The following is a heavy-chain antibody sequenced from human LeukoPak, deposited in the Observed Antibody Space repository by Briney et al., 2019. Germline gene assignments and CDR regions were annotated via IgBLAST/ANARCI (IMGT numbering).Heavy chain of an antibody. Sequence: GGSLRLSCAASGFTFSNYNIHWVRQAPGKGLEWVSVIYSGGSTYYADSVKGRFTISRDNSKNTLYLQMNSLRAEDTAVYYCARARGYSYNYYFDYWGQGTLVTVSS. CDR3: ARARGYSYNYYFDY. CDR2: IYSGGST. V-gene: IGHV3-66*01. D-gene: IGHD5-18*01. J-gene: IGHJ4*02. CDR1: GFTFSNYN.